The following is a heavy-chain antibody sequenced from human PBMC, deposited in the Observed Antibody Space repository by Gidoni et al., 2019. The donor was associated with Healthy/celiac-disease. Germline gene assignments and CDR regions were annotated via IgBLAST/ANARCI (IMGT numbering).Heavy chain of an antibody. Sequence: SVKVSCKASGYTFTSYGISWVRQAPGQGLEWMGWISAHNGNTNYAQKLQGRVTMTTDTSTSTAYMELRSLRSDDTAVYYCARDGIEVVPAAIEGYYYYYMDVWGKGTTVTVSS. CDR3: ARDGIEVVPAAIEGYYYYYMDV. V-gene: IGHV1-18*01. CDR1: GYTFTSYG. CDR2: ISAHNGNT. D-gene: IGHD2-2*01. J-gene: IGHJ6*03.